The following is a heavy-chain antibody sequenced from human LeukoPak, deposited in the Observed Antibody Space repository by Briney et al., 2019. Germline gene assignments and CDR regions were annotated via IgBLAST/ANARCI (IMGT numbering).Heavy chain of an antibody. CDR3: AKEGERNYYYYYMDV. D-gene: IGHD1-26*01. V-gene: IGHV4-59*01. J-gene: IGHJ6*03. CDR1: GGSISSYY. Sequence: SETLSLTCTVSGGSISSYYWSWIRQPPGKGLEWIGYIYYSGSTNYNPSLKSRVTISVDTSKNQFSLKLSSVTAADTAVYYCAKEGERNYYYYYMDVWGKGTTVTISS. CDR2: IYYSGST.